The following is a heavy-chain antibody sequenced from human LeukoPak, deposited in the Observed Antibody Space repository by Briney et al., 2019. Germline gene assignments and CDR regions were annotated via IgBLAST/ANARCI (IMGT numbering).Heavy chain of an antibody. J-gene: IGHJ6*03. D-gene: IGHD6-19*01. Sequence: PGGSLRLSCAASGFTFSSYGMHWVRQAPGKGLEWVAFIRYDGSNKYYADSVKGRFTISRDNSKNTLYLQMNSLRAEDTAVYYCAKDQKVAGIYYYYYMDVWGKGTTVTVSS. CDR1: GFTFSSYG. V-gene: IGHV3-30*02. CDR3: AKDQKVAGIYYYYYMDV. CDR2: IRYDGSNK.